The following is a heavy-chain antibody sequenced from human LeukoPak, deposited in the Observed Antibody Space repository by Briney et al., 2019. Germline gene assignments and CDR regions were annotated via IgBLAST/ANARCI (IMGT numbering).Heavy chain of an antibody. D-gene: IGHD6-19*01. J-gene: IGHJ4*02. Sequence: GGSLRLSCAASGFTFSDYGMHWVRQAPGKGLEWVAVISYDGSNKYYADSVKGRFTVSRDNSRNTLYLQMNSLRAEDSAVYYCAKVRWDNSGWYYLDNWGQGTLVTVSS. V-gene: IGHV3-30*18. CDR2: ISYDGSNK. CDR1: GFTFSDYG. CDR3: AKVRWDNSGWYYLDN.